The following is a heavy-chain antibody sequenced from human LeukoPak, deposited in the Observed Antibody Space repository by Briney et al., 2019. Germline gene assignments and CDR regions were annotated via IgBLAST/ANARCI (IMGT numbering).Heavy chain of an antibody. V-gene: IGHV3-21*01. J-gene: IGHJ4*02. D-gene: IGHD6-19*01. CDR2: FSSSSSYI. CDR3: ARVAEDSSGWYGWDPYYFDY. CDR1: GFTFSRYS. Sequence: PGGSLGLSCAASGFTFSRYSMNWVRQAPGKGLEWVSSFSSSSSYIYYADSVEGRFTVSRDNAKNSLYLQMNSLRAEDTAVYYCARVAEDSSGWYGWDPYYFDYWGQGTLVTVSP.